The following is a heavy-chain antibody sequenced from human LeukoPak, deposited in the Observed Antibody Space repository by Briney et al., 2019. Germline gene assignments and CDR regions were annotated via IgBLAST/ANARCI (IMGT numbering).Heavy chain of an antibody. V-gene: IGHV1-69*02. Sequence: VASVKVSCKASGGTFSSYTISWVRQAPGQGLEWMGRIIPILGIANYAQKFQGRVTITADKSTSTAYMELSSLRSEDTAVYYCARPRGIVATIEVFDYGAKEPLVPVSS. CDR3: ARPRGIVATIEVFDY. CDR1: GGTFSSYT. J-gene: IGHJ4*01. D-gene: IGHD5-12*01. CDR2: IIPILGIA.